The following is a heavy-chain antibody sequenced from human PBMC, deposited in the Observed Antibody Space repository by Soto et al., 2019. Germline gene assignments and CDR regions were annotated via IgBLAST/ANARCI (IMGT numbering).Heavy chain of an antibody. CDR1: GFTFSSYA. V-gene: IGHV3-23*01. D-gene: IGHD3-22*01. CDR2: ISGSGGST. CDR3: AKDKYYDSSGPNWFDP. J-gene: IGHJ5*02. Sequence: GSLRLSCAASGFTFSSYAMSWVRQAPGTGLEWVSAISGSGGSTYYGDSVKGRCTISRDNSKNTLYLQMNSLRAEDTALYYCAKDKYYDSSGPNWFDPWGQGTLVTVSS.